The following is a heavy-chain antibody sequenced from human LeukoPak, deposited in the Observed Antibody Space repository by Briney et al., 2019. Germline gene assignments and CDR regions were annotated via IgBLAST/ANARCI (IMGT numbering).Heavy chain of an antibody. CDR1: GFTFSSYA. CDR2: ITGSGDSI. V-gene: IGHV3-23*01. CDR3: AKENPVGGTNYFDY. Sequence: PGGSLRLSCAASGFTFSSYAMSWVRQAPGKGLEWVSAITGSGDSIFYADSVKGRFTISRDNSKNTLYLQMNTLRAEDRAVYYCAKENPVGGTNYFDYWGQGTLVTVAS. D-gene: IGHD1-26*01. J-gene: IGHJ4*02.